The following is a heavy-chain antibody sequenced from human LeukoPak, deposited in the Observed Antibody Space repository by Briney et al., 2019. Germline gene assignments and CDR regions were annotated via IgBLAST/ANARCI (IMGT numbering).Heavy chain of an antibody. J-gene: IGHJ4*02. Sequence: GGSLRLSCTASGFTLFTFNNAWMSWVRQTPGKGLEWIGRIKSKTDGGATEYTAPVKGRFSISRDDSKNTVYLQMNSLKSEDTAVYYCTTDLLDYWGQGTLVTVSS. CDR3: TTDLLDY. V-gene: IGHV3-15*01. CDR2: IKSKTDGGAT. CDR1: GFTLFTFNNAW.